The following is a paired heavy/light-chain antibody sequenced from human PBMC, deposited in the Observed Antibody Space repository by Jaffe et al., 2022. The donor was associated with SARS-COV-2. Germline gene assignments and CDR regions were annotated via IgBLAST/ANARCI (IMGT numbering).Heavy chain of an antibody. CDR1: GFIFSNYG. Sequence: QVQLAESGGGVVQPGRSLRLSCAASGFIFSNYGMHWVRQAPGKGLEWVALIRLDGSDKYYADSVRGRFTISRDNSKSTLYLQMDSLRAEDTAMYYCARRDAYSAFDYWGQGTLVTVSS. D-gene: IGHD4-4*01. V-gene: IGHV3-33*01. J-gene: IGHJ4*02. CDR2: IRLDGSDK. CDR3: ARRDAYSAFDY.
Light chain of an antibody. CDR2: EVS. V-gene: IGLV2-8*01. CDR3: SSYASSNNWV. J-gene: IGLJ3*02. CDR1: SSDIGGYNY. Sequence: QSALTQPPSASGSPGQSVAISCTGTSSDIGGYNYVSWYQQHPGKAPKLMIYEVSKRPSGVPDRFSGSKSGNTASLTVSGLQAEDEAEYYCSSYASSNNWVFGGGTKLTVL.